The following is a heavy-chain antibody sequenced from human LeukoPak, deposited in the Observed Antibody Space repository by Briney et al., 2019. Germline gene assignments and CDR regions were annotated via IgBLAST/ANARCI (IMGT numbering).Heavy chain of an antibody. CDR1: GFTFSSYG. J-gene: IGHJ3*02. Sequence: TGGSLRLSCAASGFTFSSYGMRWVRRAPGKGLEWVAFIRYDGSNKYYADSVKGRFTISRDNSKNTLYLQMNSLRAEDTAVYYCATPGRAFDIWGQGTMVTVSS. V-gene: IGHV3-30*02. CDR3: ATPGRAFDI. CDR2: IRYDGSNK.